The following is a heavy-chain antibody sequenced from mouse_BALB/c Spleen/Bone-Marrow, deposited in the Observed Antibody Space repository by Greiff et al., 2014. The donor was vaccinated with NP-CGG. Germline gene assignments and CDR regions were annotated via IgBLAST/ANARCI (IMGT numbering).Heavy chain of an antibody. D-gene: IGHD2-13*01. CDR1: GYTFTSYW. J-gene: IGHJ4*01. V-gene: IGHV1S81*02. Sequence: VQLQQSGAELVKPGTSVKLSCKTSGYTFTSYWMHWVKQRPGQGLEWIGEINPSNGRSNFNEKFKNKATLTVDKSSSTAYMQLNSLTSEGSAVYCCARTYGDSPYFYAMDYWGQGTSVTVSS. CDR2: INPSNGRS. CDR3: ARTYGDSPYFYAMDY.